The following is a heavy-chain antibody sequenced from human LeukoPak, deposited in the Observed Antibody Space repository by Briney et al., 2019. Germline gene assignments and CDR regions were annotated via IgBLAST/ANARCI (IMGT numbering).Heavy chain of an antibody. J-gene: IGHJ4*02. V-gene: IGHV1-69*05. CDR3: AREYHSGLFVY. CDR1: GGTFSSYA. D-gene: IGHD5-12*01. CDR2: IIPIFGTA. Sequence: ASVKASCKASGGTFSSYAISWVRQAPGQGLEWMGGIIPIFGTANYAQKFQGRVTITTDESTSTAYMELSSLRSEDTAVYYCAREYHSGLFVYWGQGTLVTVSS.